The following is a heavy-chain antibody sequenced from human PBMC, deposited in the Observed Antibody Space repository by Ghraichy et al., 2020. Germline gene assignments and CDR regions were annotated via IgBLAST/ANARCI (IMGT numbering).Heavy chain of an antibody. CDR1: GYKFTDYY. J-gene: IGHJ3*02. D-gene: IGHD1-26*01. CDR3: ARDLVGLAAFDI. Sequence: ASVKVSCKACGYKFTDYYIHWVRQSPGQGLEWMGRINPDGGGTRFAERFQARVTMTRDTSINTVYMDLTRLTYDDTAVYYCARDLVGLAAFDIWGHGTMVSVSS. CDR2: INPDGGGT. V-gene: IGHV1-2*06.